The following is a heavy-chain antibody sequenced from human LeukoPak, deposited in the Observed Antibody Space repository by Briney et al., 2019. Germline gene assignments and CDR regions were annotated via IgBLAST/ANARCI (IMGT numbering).Heavy chain of an antibody. D-gene: IGHD2-15*01. J-gene: IGHJ4*02. V-gene: IGHV3-30*03. CDR1: GFSFSTYG. CDR2: TSYDGSTK. CDR3: AREMVQYSSGWMFDY. Sequence: GGSLRLSCAASGFSFSTYGMHWVRQAPGKGLEWVAVTSYDGSTKYYADSVTGRFTVSRDNSENTLYLQMNSLRTEDTAVYYCAREMVQYSSGWMFDYWGQGILVTVS.